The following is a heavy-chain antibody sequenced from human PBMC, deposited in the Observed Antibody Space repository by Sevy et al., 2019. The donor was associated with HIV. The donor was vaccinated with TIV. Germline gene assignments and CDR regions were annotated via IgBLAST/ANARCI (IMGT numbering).Heavy chain of an antibody. CDR2: TYYRSKWYN. V-gene: IGHV6-1*01. D-gene: IGHD3-10*02. J-gene: IGHJ4*02. CDR1: GDSVSSNSAA. CDR3: ARAVTVVRGVIGDFDY. Sequence: SQTLSLTCAISGDSVSSNSAAWNWIRQSPSRGLEWLGRTYYRSKWYNDYAVSVKSRITINPETSKNRFSLQLNSVTPEDTAVYYCARAVTVVRGVIGDFDYWGQGTLVTVSS.